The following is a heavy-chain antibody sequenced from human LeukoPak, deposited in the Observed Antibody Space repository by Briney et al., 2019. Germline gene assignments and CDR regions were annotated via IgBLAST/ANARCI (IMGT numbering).Heavy chain of an antibody. V-gene: IGHV3-48*03. CDR1: GFTFSSYE. J-gene: IGHJ4*02. D-gene: IGHD3-22*01. CDR3: ARERDSSGFY. Sequence: GGSLRLSCAASGFTFSSYEMNWVRQAPGKGLEWVSYISSSGSTIYYADSVKGRFTISRDNAKNSLYLQMNSMRAEDTAVYYCARERDSSGFYWGQGTLVTVSS. CDR2: ISSSGSTI.